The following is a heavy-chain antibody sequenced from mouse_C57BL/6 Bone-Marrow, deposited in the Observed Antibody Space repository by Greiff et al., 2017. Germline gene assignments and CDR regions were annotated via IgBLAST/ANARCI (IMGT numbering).Heavy chain of an antibody. Sequence: QVQLQQPGAELVKPGASVKMSCKASGYTFTSYWITWVKQRPGQGLEWIGDIYPGSGSTNYNEKFKSKATLTVDTSSGTAYMQLSSLTSEDSAVYYCSRPNYSNYWYFDVRGTGTTVIVSA. D-gene: IGHD2-5*01. CDR3: SRPNYSNYWYFDV. CDR2: IYPGSGST. J-gene: IGHJ1*03. CDR1: GYTFTSYW. V-gene: IGHV1-55*01.